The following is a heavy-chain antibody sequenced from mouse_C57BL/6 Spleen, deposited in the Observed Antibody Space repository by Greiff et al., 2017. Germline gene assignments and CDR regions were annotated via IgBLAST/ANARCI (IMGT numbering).Heavy chain of an antibody. Sequence: QVQLQQPGAELVKPGASVKLSCKASGYTFTSYWMHWVKQRPGQGLEWIGMIHPNSGSTNYNEKFKSKATLTVDKSSSQAYMQLSSLTSEDSAVDYYARYGISYYFDYWGQGTTLTVSS. CDR2: IHPNSGST. J-gene: IGHJ2*01. V-gene: IGHV1-64*01. CDR3: ARYGISYYFDY. CDR1: GYTFTSYW. D-gene: IGHD1-1*01.